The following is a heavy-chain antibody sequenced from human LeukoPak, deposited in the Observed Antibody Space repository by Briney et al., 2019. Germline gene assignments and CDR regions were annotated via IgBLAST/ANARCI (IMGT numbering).Heavy chain of an antibody. CDR3: ARGSYYYDSSGFGY. J-gene: IGHJ4*02. Sequence: SETLSLTCTVSGGSISSSSYYWGWIRQPPGKWLEWIGSIYYSGSTYYNPSLKSRVTISVDTSKNQFSLKLSSVTAADTAVYYCARGSYYYDSSGFGYGGQGTLVTVSS. V-gene: IGHV4-39*07. D-gene: IGHD3-22*01. CDR1: GGSISSSSYY. CDR2: IYYSGST.